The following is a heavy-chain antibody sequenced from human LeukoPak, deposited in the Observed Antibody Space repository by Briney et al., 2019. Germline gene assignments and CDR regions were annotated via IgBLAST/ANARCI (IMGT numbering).Heavy chain of an antibody. Sequence: SETLSLTCTVSGGSISSYYWSWIRQPPGEGLEWIGYIYTSGSTNYNPSLKSRVTISVDTSKNQFSLKLSSVTAADTAVYYCARNYDFWSGYYRVFAFDIWGQGTMVTVSS. CDR3: ARNYDFWSGYYRVFAFDI. CDR2: IYTSGST. D-gene: IGHD3-3*01. J-gene: IGHJ3*02. V-gene: IGHV4-4*09. CDR1: GGSISSYY.